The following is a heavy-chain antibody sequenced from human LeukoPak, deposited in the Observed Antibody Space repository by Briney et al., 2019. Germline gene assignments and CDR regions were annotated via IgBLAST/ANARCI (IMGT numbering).Heavy chain of an antibody. V-gene: IGHV4-34*01. D-gene: IGHD6-19*01. CDR1: GGSFSGYY. CDR2: INHSGST. Sequence: SETLSLTCAVYGGSFSGYYWSWIRQPPGKGLEWIGEINHSGSTNYNPSLKSRVTISVDTSKNQFSLKLSSVTAADTAVYYCARDSGYSSGWSRGWWFDPWGQGTLVTVSS. CDR3: ARDSGYSSGWSRGWWFDP. J-gene: IGHJ5*02.